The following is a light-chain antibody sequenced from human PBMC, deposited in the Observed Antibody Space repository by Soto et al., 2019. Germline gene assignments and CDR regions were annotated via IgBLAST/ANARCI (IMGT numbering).Light chain of an antibody. CDR1: SSDVGGYNH. J-gene: IGLJ2*01. Sequence: QSALTQPASVSGSPGQSITISCTGTSSDVGGYNHVSWYQQHPGKAPKLMIYDVTDRPSGVSNRFSGSKSANTAPLAISGLHAEGEADYSCHSYTGTNTLVFGGGTELAV. CDR2: DVT. V-gene: IGLV2-14*03. CDR3: HSYTGTNTLV.